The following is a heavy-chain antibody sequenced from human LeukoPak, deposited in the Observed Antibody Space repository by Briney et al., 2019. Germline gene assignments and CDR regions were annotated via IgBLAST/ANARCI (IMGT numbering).Heavy chain of an antibody. CDR1: GFSFSNYW. V-gene: IGHV3-7*01. Sequence: GGSLRLSCTASGFSFSNYWMSWVRQAPGKGLEWVANIKQDGSQKYYVDSVKGRFTISRDNAENSVYLQLNSLRLDDTALYFCARDNMFRGQDVFDVWGQGTVLTASS. J-gene: IGHJ3*01. CDR3: ARDNMFRGQDVFDV. D-gene: IGHD3-10*01. CDR2: IKQDGSQK.